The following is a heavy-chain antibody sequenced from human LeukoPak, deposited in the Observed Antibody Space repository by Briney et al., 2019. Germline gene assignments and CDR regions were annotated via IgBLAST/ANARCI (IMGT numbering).Heavy chain of an antibody. V-gene: IGHV4-30-4*08. CDR2: IYYSGSS. CDR1: GGSISSSSYY. D-gene: IGHD3-10*01. J-gene: IGHJ4*02. CDR3: ARWYYYGSGRRQFDY. Sequence: PSETLSLTCTVSGGSISSSSYYWGWIRQPPGKGLEWIGYIYYSGSSNYNPSLKSRVTISVDTSKNQFSLNLSSVTAADTAVYYCARWYYYGSGRRQFDYWGQGTLVTVSS.